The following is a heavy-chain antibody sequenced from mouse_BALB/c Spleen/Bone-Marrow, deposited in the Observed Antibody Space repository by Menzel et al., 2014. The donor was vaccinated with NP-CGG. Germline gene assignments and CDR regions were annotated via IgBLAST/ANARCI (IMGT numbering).Heavy chain of an antibody. V-gene: IGHV1S56*01. CDR1: GYTFTSYD. J-gene: IGHJ4*01. D-gene: IGHD2-10*01. Sequence: VQLQQSGAELVKPGASVKLSCKASGYTFTSYDINWVRQRPEKGLEWIGWIFPGDGSTKYNEKFKGKTTLTTDKSSNTAYMQLSRLTSEDSSGYFCASYYDGVMDYWGQGTSVTVSS. CDR2: IFPGDGST. CDR3: ASYYDGVMDY.